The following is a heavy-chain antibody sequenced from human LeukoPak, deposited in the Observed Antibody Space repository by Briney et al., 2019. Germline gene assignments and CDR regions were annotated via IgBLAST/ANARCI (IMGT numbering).Heavy chain of an antibody. Sequence: SGTLSLTCAVSGGSISSSNWWSWVRQPPGKGLEWIGEIYHSGSTNYNPSLKSRVTISVDKSKNQFSLKLSSVTAADTAVYYCASRYSSSWYHFDYWGQGTLVTVSS. J-gene: IGHJ4*02. D-gene: IGHD6-13*01. V-gene: IGHV4-4*02. CDR1: GGSISSSNW. CDR2: IYHSGST. CDR3: ASRYSSSWYHFDY.